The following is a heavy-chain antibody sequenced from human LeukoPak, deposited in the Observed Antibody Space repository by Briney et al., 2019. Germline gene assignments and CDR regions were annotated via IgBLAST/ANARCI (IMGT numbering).Heavy chain of an antibody. J-gene: IGHJ4*02. CDR2: INPNSGGT. Sequence: GASVKVSCKASGYTFTGYYMHWVRQAPGQGLEWMGWINPNSGGTNYAQKFQGRVTMTRNTSISTAYMELSSLRSEDTAVYYCARGRRTHYYDSSGYPYWGQGTLVTVSS. D-gene: IGHD3-22*01. CDR3: ARGRRTHYYDSSGYPY. CDR1: GYTFTGYY. V-gene: IGHV1-2*02.